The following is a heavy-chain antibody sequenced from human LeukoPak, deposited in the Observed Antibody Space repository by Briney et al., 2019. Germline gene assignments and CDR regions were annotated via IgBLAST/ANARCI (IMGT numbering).Heavy chain of an antibody. CDR2: ISGSGGST. Sequence: GGSLRLSCAASGFTFSSYAMSWVRQAPGKGLEWVSAISGSGGSTHYADSVKGRFTISRDNSKNTLYLQMNSLKAEDTAVYYCAKVIAESVVVVTGDFDYWGQGTLVTVSS. CDR3: AKVIAESVVVVTGDFDY. V-gene: IGHV3-23*01. D-gene: IGHD2-21*02. J-gene: IGHJ4*02. CDR1: GFTFSSYA.